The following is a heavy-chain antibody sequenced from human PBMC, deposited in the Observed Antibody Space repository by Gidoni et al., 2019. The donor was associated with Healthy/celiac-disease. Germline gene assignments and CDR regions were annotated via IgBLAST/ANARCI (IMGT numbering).Heavy chain of an antibody. CDR2: IIPIFGTA. D-gene: IGHD3-22*01. Sequence: QVQLVQSGAEVKKPGSSVKVSCKASGGTFSSYAISWVRQAPGQGLEWMGGIIPIFGTANYAQKFQGRVTITADESTSTAYMELSSLRSEDTAVYYCARDLKYYYDSSGYYNWFDPWGQGTLVTVSS. J-gene: IGHJ5*02. V-gene: IGHV1-69*01. CDR3: ARDLKYYYDSSGYYNWFDP. CDR1: GGTFSSYA.